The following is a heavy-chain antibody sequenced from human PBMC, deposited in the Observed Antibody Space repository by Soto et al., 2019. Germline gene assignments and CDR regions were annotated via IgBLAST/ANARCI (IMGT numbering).Heavy chain of an antibody. CDR3: ARDLIVLMVYGGGGFDY. Sequence: ASVKVSCKASGYTFTSYDINWVRQATGQGLEWMGWISAYNGNTNYAQKLQGRVTMTTDTSTSTAYMELRSLRSDDTAVYYCARDLIVLMVYGGGGFDYWGQGTLVTVSS. J-gene: IGHJ4*02. V-gene: IGHV1-18*01. D-gene: IGHD2-8*01. CDR2: ISAYNGNT. CDR1: GYTFTSYD.